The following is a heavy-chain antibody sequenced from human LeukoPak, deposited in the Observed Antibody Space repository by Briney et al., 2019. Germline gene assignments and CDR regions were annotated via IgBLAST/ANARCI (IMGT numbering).Heavy chain of an antibody. Sequence: SETLSLTCTVSGGSISSSSYYWGWIRQPPGKGLEWIGSIYYSGSTYYNPSLKSRVTISVDTSKNQFSLKLSSVTAADTAVYYCARSVVGGATLMGHWGQGTLVTVSS. CDR1: GGSISSSSYY. D-gene: IGHD1-26*01. J-gene: IGHJ4*02. CDR3: ARSVVGGATLMGH. V-gene: IGHV4-39*01. CDR2: IYYSGST.